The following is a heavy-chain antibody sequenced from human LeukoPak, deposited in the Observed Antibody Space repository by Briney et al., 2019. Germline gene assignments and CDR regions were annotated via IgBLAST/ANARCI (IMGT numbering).Heavy chain of an antibody. V-gene: IGHV3-7*01. CDR2: IKQDGSEK. D-gene: IGHD3-22*01. CDR3: ASDSGDSSGHYYFDY. Sequence: GGSLRLSCAASGFTFSSYWMSWVRQAPGKGLEWVANIKQDGSEKYYVDSMKGRFTISRDNAKNSLYLQMNSLRAEDTAVYYCASDSGDSSGHYYFDYWGQGTLVTVSS. J-gene: IGHJ4*02. CDR1: GFTFSSYW.